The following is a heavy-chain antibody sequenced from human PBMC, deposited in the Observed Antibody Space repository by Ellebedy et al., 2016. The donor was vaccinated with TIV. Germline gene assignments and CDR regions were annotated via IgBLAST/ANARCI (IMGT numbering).Heavy chain of an antibody. Sequence: ASVKVSCKASGGTFSSYAISWVRQAPGQGLEWMGGIIPIFGTANYAQKFQGRVTITADESTSTAYMELSSLRSEDTAVYYCARGGSEWLDPGVAWYFDYWGQGTLVTVSS. CDR2: IIPIFGTA. J-gene: IGHJ4*02. CDR1: GGTFSSYA. CDR3: ARGGSEWLDPGVAWYFDY. V-gene: IGHV1-69*13. D-gene: IGHD6-19*01.